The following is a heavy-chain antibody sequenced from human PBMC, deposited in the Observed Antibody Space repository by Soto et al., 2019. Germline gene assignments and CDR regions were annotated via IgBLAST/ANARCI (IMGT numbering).Heavy chain of an antibody. D-gene: IGHD6-13*01. CDR1: GGSFSGYY. V-gene: IGHV4-34*01. Sequence: QVQLQQWGAGLLKPSETLSLTCAVYGGSFSGYYWSWIRQPPGKGLEGIGEINHSGSTNYNPSLKSRVTISVDTSKNQFSLKLSSVTAADTAVYYCARGPGYSSSWPFDYWGQGTLVTVSS. CDR2: INHSGST. CDR3: ARGPGYSSSWPFDY. J-gene: IGHJ4*02.